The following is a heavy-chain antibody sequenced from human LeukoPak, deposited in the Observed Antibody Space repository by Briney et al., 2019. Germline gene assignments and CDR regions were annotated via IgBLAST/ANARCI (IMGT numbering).Heavy chain of an antibody. V-gene: IGHV3-11*01. J-gene: IGHJ4*02. CDR2: ISPDGDTI. CDR1: GFTLRHYY. CDR3: AKQAFPWNH. D-gene: IGHD1-1*01. Sequence: GGSLRLSCAVSGFTLRHYYMSWIRQAPGKGLEWLSYISPDGDTIYYADSVKGRFTISRDNAKNSLSLQMNSLRAEDTALYYFAKQAFPWNHWGQGTLVTVSS.